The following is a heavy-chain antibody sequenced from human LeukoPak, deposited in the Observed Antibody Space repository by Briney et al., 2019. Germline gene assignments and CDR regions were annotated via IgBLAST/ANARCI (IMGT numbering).Heavy chain of an antibody. CDR3: ARDSVVPAAGYYYYMDV. Sequence: SETLSLTCTVSGGSISSYYWSWIRQPAGKGLEWIGRIYTSGSTNYNPSLKSRVTMSVDTSKNQFSLKLSSVTAADTAVYYCARDSVVPAAGYYYYMDVWGKGTTVTVSS. CDR1: GGSISSYY. J-gene: IGHJ6*03. D-gene: IGHD2-2*01. V-gene: IGHV4-4*07. CDR2: IYTSGST.